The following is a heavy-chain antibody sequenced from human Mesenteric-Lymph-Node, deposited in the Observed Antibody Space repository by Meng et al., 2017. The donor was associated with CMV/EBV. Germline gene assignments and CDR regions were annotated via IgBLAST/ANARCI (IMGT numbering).Heavy chain of an antibody. CDR3: ARDFFCTVLRFWRGYYITDFDS. J-gene: IGHJ4*02. Sequence: GGSLRLSCAVSGFTFSNYHMYWVRQAPGKGLEWVSSISSNSAYIYYEDSLQGRFTISRDNARNLLFLQMNTLRAEDTAVYYCARDFFCTVLRFWRGYYITDFDSWGQGTLVTVSS. D-gene: IGHD3-3*01. CDR1: GFTFSNYH. CDR2: ISSNSAYI. V-gene: IGHV3-21*06.